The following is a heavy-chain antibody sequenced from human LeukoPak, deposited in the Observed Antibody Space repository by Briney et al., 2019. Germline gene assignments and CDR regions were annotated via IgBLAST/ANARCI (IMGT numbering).Heavy chain of an antibody. D-gene: IGHD1-26*01. CDR2: IYSGGST. Sequence: GGSLRLSCAASGFTVSSNYMSWVRQAPGKGLEWVSVIYSGGSTYYADSVKGRFTISRDNSKNTLYLQMNSLRAEDTAVYYCARDWDVGSLDYWGQGTLVTVSS. J-gene: IGHJ4*02. CDR3: ARDWDVGSLDY. CDR1: GFTVSSNY. V-gene: IGHV3-66*01.